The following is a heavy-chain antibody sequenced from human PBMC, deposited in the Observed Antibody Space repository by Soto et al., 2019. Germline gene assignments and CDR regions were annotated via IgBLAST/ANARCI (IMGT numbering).Heavy chain of an antibody. Sequence: GGSLRLSCAATGFMFGTYWMSWVRQAPGEGLEWVAIIKHDGNEKYYADSVKGRFTVSRDNVKNFLHLQMSSLRGDDTGVYFCVRATLSWGHYYFRGLDVWGQGTTVTVSS. CDR1: GFMFGTYW. CDR2: IKHDGNEK. J-gene: IGHJ6*02. D-gene: IGHD3-22*01. V-gene: IGHV3-7*01. CDR3: VRATLSWGHYYFRGLDV.